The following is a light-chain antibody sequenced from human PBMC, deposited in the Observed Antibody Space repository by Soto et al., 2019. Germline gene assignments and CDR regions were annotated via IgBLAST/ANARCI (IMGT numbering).Light chain of an antibody. CDR2: GAS. J-gene: IGKJ2*01. Sequence: DIVLTQSPGTLSLSPGERATLSCRASQSVISNYLAWYQQKPGQAPRLLIYGASSRATGIPDSFSGSGSGRDCALTISRLEPEDFAVYYCQQYGGSPRFTFGQGTKREIK. CDR1: QSVISNY. V-gene: IGKV3-20*01. CDR3: QQYGGSPRFT.